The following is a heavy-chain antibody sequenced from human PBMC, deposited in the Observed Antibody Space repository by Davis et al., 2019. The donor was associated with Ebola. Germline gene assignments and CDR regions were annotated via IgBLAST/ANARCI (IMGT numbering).Heavy chain of an antibody. D-gene: IGHD6-19*01. V-gene: IGHV1-18*04. CDR3: ASSYSSVLPNV. J-gene: IGHJ6*02. CDR2: ISAYNGNT. CDR1: GYTFTGYY. Sequence: AASVKVSCKASGYTFTGYYMHWVRQAPGQGLEWMGWISAYNGNTNYAQKLQGRVTMTTDTSTSTAYMEPRSLRSEDTAVYYCASSYSSVLPNVWGQGTTVTVSS.